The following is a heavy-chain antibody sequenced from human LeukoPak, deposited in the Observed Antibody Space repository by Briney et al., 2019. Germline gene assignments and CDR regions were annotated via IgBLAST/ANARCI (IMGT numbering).Heavy chain of an antibody. D-gene: IGHD6-19*01. CDR2: SGSGAST. V-gene: IGHV3-23*01. J-gene: IGHJ5*02. CDR3: AKEGRAVADSNWFDP. Sequence: SGSGASTYYADSVKGRFTISRDNSKNTLYLQMNSLRAEDTAVYYCAKEGRAVADSNWFDPWGQGTLVTVSS.